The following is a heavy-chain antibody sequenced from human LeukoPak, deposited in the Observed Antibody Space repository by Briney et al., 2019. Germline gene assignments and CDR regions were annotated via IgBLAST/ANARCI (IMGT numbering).Heavy chain of an antibody. J-gene: IGHJ4*02. CDR2: ISGSGGST. CDR3: AKSGVVAAAGAIDY. D-gene: IGHD6-13*01. CDR1: GFTFSDYY. Sequence: GGSLRLSCAASGFTFSDYYMSWVRQAPGKGLEWVSAISGSGGSTYYADSVKGRFTISRDNSKNTLYLQMNSLRAEDTAVYYCAKSGVVAAAGAIDYWGQGTLVTVSS. V-gene: IGHV3-23*01.